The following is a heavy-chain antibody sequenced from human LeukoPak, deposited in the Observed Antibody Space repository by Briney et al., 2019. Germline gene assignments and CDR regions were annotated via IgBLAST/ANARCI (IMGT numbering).Heavy chain of an antibody. V-gene: IGHV4-34*01. CDR2: INHSGST. CDR3: ARRMDSSGFSYYFDY. D-gene: IGHD3-22*01. Sequence: PSETLSLTCAVYGGSFSGYYWSWIRQPPGKGLEWIGEINHSGSTNYNPSLKSRVTISVDTSKNQFSLKLSSVTAADTAVYYCARRMDSSGFSYYFDYWGQGTLVTVSS. J-gene: IGHJ4*02. CDR1: GGSFSGYY.